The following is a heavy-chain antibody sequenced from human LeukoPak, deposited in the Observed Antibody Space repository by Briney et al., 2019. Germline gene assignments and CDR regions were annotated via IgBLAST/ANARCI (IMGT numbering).Heavy chain of an antibody. CDR2: IYYRGST. CDR3: ARCPYSSSTLFDF. J-gene: IGHJ4*02. D-gene: IGHD6-6*01. Sequence: SETLSLTCTVSGGSISSYYWSWIRQPAGKGLEWIGYIYYRGSTSYNPSLKSRVTISVDTSKNQFSLKLSSVTAADTAVYYCARCPYSSSTLFDFWGQGTLVTVSS. V-gene: IGHV4-59*01. CDR1: GGSISSYY.